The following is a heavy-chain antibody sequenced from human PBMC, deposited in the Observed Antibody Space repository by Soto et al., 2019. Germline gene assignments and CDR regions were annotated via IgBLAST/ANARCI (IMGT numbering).Heavy chain of an antibody. Sequence: QVQLVQSGAEVKKPGSSVKVSCKASGGTFSSYAISWVRQAPGQGLEWMGGIIPIFGTANYAQKFQGRVTINADESTSTAYMELSSLRSEDTAVYYCARYPMLGSSGYFGCDYWGQGTLVTVSS. CDR1: GGTFSSYA. CDR3: ARYPMLGSSGYFGCDY. CDR2: IIPIFGTA. V-gene: IGHV1-69*01. J-gene: IGHJ4*02. D-gene: IGHD6-13*01.